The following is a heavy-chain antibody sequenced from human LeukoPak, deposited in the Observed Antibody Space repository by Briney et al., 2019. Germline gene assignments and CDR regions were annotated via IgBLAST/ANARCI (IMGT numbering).Heavy chain of an antibody. V-gene: IGHV3-64D*06. CDR1: GFTFSSYA. Sequence: GGSLRLSCSASGFTFSSYATHWVRQAPGKGLEYVSAISSNGGSTYYADSVKGRFTISRDNSKNTLYLQMSSLRAEDTAVYYCVKRGYYDFWSGKGPDAFDIWGQGTMVTVSS. CDR2: ISSNGGST. D-gene: IGHD3-3*01. CDR3: VKRGYYDFWSGKGPDAFDI. J-gene: IGHJ3*02.